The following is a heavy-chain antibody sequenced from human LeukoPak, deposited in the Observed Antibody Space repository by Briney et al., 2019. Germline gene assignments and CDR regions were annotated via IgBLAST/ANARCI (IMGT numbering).Heavy chain of an antibody. Sequence: SETLSLTCAVYGGSFSGYYWSWIRQPPGKGLEWIGEINHSGSTNYNPSLKSRVTISVDTSKNQFSLKLSSVTAADTAVYYCARGRRGLRYFDWLSYYFDYWGQGTLVTVSS. CDR3: ARGRRGLRYFDWLSYYFDY. D-gene: IGHD3-9*01. CDR1: GGSFSGYY. V-gene: IGHV4-34*01. CDR2: INHSGST. J-gene: IGHJ4*02.